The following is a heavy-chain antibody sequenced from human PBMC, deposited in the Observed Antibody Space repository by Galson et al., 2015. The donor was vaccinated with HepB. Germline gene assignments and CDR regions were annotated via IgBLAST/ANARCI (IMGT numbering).Heavy chain of an antibody. CDR2: ISSSSSYI. CDR1: GFTFSSYS. CDR3: ARDRVAARPIEEGRPDYYYYYMDV. Sequence: SLRLSCAASGFTFSSYSMNWVRQAPGKGLEWVSSISSSSSYIYYADSVKGRFTISRDNAKNSLYLQMNSLRAEDTAVYYCARDRVAARPIEEGRPDYYYYYMDVWGKGTTVTVSS. D-gene: IGHD6-6*01. J-gene: IGHJ6*03. V-gene: IGHV3-21*01.